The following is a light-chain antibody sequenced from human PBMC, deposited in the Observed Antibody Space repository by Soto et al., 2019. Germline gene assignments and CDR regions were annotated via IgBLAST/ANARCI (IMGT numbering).Light chain of an antibody. CDR3: QEYGSSPLT. CDR1: QSVSSSY. J-gene: IGKJ4*01. V-gene: IGKV3-20*01. Sequence: EIVLTQSPGTLSLSPGERATLSCRARQSVSSSYLAWYQQKPGQAPRLLIYGASSRATGIPDRFSGSGSGKDFTLTISALEPEDFAVYYCQEYGSSPLTFGGGTKVEIK. CDR2: GAS.